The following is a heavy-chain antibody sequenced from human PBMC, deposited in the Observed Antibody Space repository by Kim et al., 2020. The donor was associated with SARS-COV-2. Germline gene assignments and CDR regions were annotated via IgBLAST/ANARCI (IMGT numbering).Heavy chain of an antibody. CDR3: AKASPGKAAAGTGGGMDV. J-gene: IGHJ6*02. Sequence: GGSLRLSCAASGFTFDDYAMHWVRQAPGKGLEWVSGISWNSGSIGYADSVKGRFTISRDNAKNSLYLQMNSLRAEDTALYYCAKASPGKAAAGTGGGMDVWGQGTPVTVSS. CDR1: GFTFDDYA. D-gene: IGHD6-13*01. CDR2: ISWNSGSI. V-gene: IGHV3-9*01.